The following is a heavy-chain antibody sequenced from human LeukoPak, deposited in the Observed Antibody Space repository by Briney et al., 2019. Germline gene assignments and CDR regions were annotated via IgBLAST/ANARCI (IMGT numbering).Heavy chain of an antibody. Sequence: ASVNVSFTASGYTFTIYYMHWVRQAPGQGLEWMGIINPSGGSTSYAQKFQGRVTMTRDTSTSTVYMELSSLRSEDTAVYYCARQGATTLSFDYWGQGTLVTVSS. CDR1: GYTFTIYY. J-gene: IGHJ4*02. V-gene: IGHV1-46*01. D-gene: IGHD1-26*01. CDR3: ARQGATTLSFDY. CDR2: INPSGGST.